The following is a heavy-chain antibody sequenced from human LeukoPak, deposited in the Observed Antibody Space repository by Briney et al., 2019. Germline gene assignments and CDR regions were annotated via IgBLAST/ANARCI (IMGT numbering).Heavy chain of an antibody. V-gene: IGHV3-21*01. Sequence: GGSLRLSCAASGFTLSSYSMNWVRQAPGKGLEWVSSISSSSSYIYYADSVKGRFTISRDNAKNSLYLQMNSLRAEDTAVYYCARELTAATGFSDWGQGTLVTVSS. J-gene: IGHJ4*02. CDR1: GFTLSSYS. CDR3: ARELTAATGFSD. CDR2: ISSSSSYI. D-gene: IGHD6-25*01.